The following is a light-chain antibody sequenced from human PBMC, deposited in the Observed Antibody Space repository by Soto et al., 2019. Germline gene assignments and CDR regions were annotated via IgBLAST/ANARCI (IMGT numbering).Light chain of an antibody. CDR2: GAS. CDR3: QQWIRWT. V-gene: IGKV3-15*01. Sequence: EIVMTQSPDTLSVSPGDRATLSCRASESVGTNVAWFQQRPGQAPRLLIYGASTRVAGIPDRFSGSGSETEFTLTISNLQSADFAIYHCQQWIRWTFGQGTRVELK. CDR1: ESVGTN. J-gene: IGKJ1*01.